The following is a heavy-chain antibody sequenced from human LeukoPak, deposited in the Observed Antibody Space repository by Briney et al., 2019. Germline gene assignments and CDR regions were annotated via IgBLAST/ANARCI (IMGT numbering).Heavy chain of an antibody. J-gene: IGHJ6*03. CDR2: ISGSGGRT. Sequence: GGSLRLSCAASGFTFNSYAMYWVRQAPGKGLEGVSRISGSGGRTHYADSVKGRFTISRDNSENTPYLQMNSLRAEDTAVYYCARDREGYNWNFETSSPYYYYMDVWGKGTTVTVSS. D-gene: IGHD1-7*01. CDR1: GFTFNSYA. V-gene: IGHV3-23*01. CDR3: ARDREGYNWNFETSSPYYYYMDV.